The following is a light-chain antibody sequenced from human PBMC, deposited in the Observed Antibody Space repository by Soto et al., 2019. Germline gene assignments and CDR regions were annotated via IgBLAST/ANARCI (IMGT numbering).Light chain of an antibody. CDR3: QQYHSFSFT. Sequence: DIQMTQSPSSLSASVGDRVTITCRASQSITYWLAWYQQKPGRAPKLLIYDVFNLQSGVPSRFSGSGSGTEFTPTISSLHPDDSATYYCQQYHSFSFTFGQGTKLEIK. CDR2: DVF. V-gene: IGKV1-5*01. J-gene: IGKJ2*01. CDR1: QSITYW.